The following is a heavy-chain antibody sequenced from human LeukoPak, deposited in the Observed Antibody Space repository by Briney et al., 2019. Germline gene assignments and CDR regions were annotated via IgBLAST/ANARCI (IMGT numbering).Heavy chain of an antibody. CDR1: GFTFSDYY. CDR2: ISSSGSSI. J-gene: IGHJ4*02. D-gene: IGHD1-26*01. Sequence: PGGSLRLSCAASGFTFSDYYMSWIRQAPGKGLEWVSYISSSGSSIYYADSVKGRFTISRDNAKISLYLQMNSLRAEDTAVYYCARVYYSGSYPVDYWGQGTLVTVSS. V-gene: IGHV3-11*01. CDR3: ARVYYSGSYPVDY.